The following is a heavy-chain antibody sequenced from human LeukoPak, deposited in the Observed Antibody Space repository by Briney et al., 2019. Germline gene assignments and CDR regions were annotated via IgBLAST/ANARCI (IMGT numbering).Heavy chain of an antibody. Sequence: GASVKVSCKASGCTFTGYYMHWVRQAPGQGLEWMGWINPNSGGTNYAQKFQGRVTMTRDTSISTAYMELSRLRSDDTAAYYCAREFVIAAAGTGGYWGQGTLVTVSS. CDR1: GCTFTGYY. J-gene: IGHJ4*02. D-gene: IGHD6-13*01. V-gene: IGHV1-2*02. CDR2: INPNSGGT. CDR3: AREFVIAAAGTGGY.